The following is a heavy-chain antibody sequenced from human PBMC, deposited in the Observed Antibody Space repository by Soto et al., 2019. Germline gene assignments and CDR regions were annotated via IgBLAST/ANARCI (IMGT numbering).Heavy chain of an antibody. CDR1: GFTFSSYS. D-gene: IGHD3-3*01. CDR3: ARADYDFWSGPTPEYFDY. V-gene: IGHV3-48*01. CDR2: ISSSSSTI. J-gene: IGHJ4*02. Sequence: EVQLVESGGGLVQPGGSLRLSCAASGFTFSSYSMNWVRQAPGKGLEWVSYISSSSSTIYYADSVKGRFTISRDNAKNSLYLQMNSLRAEDTAVYYCARADYDFWSGPTPEYFDYWGQGTLVTVSS.